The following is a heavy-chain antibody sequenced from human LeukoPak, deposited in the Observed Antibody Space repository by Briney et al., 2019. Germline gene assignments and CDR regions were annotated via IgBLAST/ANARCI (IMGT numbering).Heavy chain of an antibody. CDR1: GYTFTGYY. V-gene: IGHV1-2*04. Sequence: EASVKVSCKASGYTFTGYYMHWVRQAPGQGLEWMGWINPNSGGTNYAQKFQGWVTMTRDASISTAYMELSRLRSDDTAVYYCARGPQLLPPYFDYWGQGTLVTVSS. CDR3: ARGPQLLPPYFDY. J-gene: IGHJ4*02. CDR2: INPNSGGT. D-gene: IGHD5-24*01.